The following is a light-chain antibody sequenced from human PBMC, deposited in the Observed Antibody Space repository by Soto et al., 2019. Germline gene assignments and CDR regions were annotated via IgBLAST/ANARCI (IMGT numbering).Light chain of an antibody. V-gene: IGKV1-39*01. Sequence: DIQMTQSPSSLSASVGDRVSITCRARQSIGTFLNWYQQKPGEAPNLLIHTSFTLYSGVPSRFSGTGSGTDFTLTISRLQPVDFATYFCQEAFSAEWTFGQGTKV. CDR2: TSF. CDR3: QEAFSAEWT. J-gene: IGKJ1*01. CDR1: QSIGTF.